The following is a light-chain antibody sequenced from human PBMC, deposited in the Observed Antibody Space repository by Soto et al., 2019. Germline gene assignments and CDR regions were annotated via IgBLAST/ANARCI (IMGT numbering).Light chain of an antibody. CDR2: DVS. V-gene: IGLV2-11*01. CDR1: SSDVGGYNY. Sequence: QSALTQPRSVSGSPGQSVTISCTGTSSDVGGYNYVSWYQHHPGKAPKLLIYDVSKRPSGVPDHFSGSKSGNTASLTISGNQAEDEADYYCCSYAGSYTFLFGGGTQLTVL. J-gene: IGLJ2*01. CDR3: CSYAGSYTFL.